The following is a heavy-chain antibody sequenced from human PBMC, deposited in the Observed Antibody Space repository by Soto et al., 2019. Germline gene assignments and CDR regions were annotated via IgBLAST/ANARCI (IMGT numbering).Heavy chain of an antibody. V-gene: IGHV3-53*01. J-gene: IGHJ5*02. CDR1: GFTVSRNH. Sequence: EVQLVESGGTLIQPGGSLRLSCAASGFTVSRNHLSWVHQAPGKGLEWVSIIYSGGSTYYADSVQGRFTISRDDSKNMLFLQMDSLRAEDTAVYYCASLNTLTTNHWGQGTLVTVSS. CDR3: ASLNTLTTNH. D-gene: IGHD4-17*01. CDR2: IYSGGST.